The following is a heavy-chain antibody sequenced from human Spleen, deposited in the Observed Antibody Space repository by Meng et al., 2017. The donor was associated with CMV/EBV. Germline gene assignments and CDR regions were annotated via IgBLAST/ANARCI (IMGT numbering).Heavy chain of an antibody. D-gene: IGHD6-13*01. J-gene: IGHJ6*02. CDR2: INPVSGYT. V-gene: IGHV1-8*01. Sequence: ASVKVSCKASGYTFTSYDINWVRQATGQGLEWMGWINPVSGYTGNAQKFQGRVTMTRNTSISTAYMELSSLRSEDTAVYYCARRYSSSWYSYGMDVWGQGTTVTVSS. CDR3: ARRYSSSWYSYGMDV. CDR1: GYTFTSYD.